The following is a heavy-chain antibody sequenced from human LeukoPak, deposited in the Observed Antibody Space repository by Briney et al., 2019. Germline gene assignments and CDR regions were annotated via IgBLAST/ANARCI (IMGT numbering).Heavy chain of an antibody. Sequence: PSETLSLTCTVSGGSISSSSYYWGWIRQPPGKGLEWIGSIYYSGSTYYNPSLKSRVTIPVDTPKNQFSLKLSSVTAADTAVYYCARHLEGGYSYGIPGWFDPWGQGTLVTVSS. D-gene: IGHD5-18*01. J-gene: IGHJ5*02. CDR1: GGSISSSSYY. V-gene: IGHV4-39*01. CDR3: ARHLEGGYSYGIPGWFDP. CDR2: IYYSGST.